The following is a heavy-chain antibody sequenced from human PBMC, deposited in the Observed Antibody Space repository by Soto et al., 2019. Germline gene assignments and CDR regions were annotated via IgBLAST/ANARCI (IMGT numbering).Heavy chain of an antibody. J-gene: IGHJ4*02. D-gene: IGHD3-10*01. CDR3: ARGRSYYYGSGSGY. Sequence: QVQLVESGGGVVQPGRSLRLSCAASGFTFSSYAMHWVRQAPGKGLEWVAVISYDGSNKYYADSVKGRFTISRDNSKNTLYLQMNSLRAEDTAVYYSARGRSYYYGSGSGYWGQGTLVTVSS. CDR1: GFTFSSYA. V-gene: IGHV3-30-3*01. CDR2: ISYDGSNK.